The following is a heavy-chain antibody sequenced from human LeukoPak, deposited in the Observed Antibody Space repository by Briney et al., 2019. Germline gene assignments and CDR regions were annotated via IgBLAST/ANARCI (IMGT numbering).Heavy chain of an antibody. V-gene: IGHV4-61*01. D-gene: IGHD3-10*01. Sequence: SETLSLTCTVSGASVSSGSSYWSWIRQPPGKGLEWIGYIYKSGSTNYNPSLKSRVTISVDTSKKQISLKLSSVTAADTAVYYCARDPYYYGSGYGMDVWGKGTTVTVSS. CDR1: GASVSSGSSY. CDR2: IYKSGST. J-gene: IGHJ6*04. CDR3: ARDPYYYGSGYGMDV.